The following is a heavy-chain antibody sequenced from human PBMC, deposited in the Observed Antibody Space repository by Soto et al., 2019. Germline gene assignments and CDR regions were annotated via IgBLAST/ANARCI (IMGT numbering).Heavy chain of an antibody. Sequence: QVQLVQSGAEVKKPGASVRVTCKTSGYTFTDYDVSWVRQASGQGLEWMGWMSPNSGKTGYVEKFQXXXXXXXXXXXXXXXXXXXXXXXXXXXXXXXXXXRIGAAFWGQGTLVTVSS. D-gene: IGHD2-15*01. CDR1: GYTFTDYD. CDR3: XXXRIGAAF. J-gene: IGHJ4*02. V-gene: IGHV1-8*01. CDR2: MSPNSGKT.